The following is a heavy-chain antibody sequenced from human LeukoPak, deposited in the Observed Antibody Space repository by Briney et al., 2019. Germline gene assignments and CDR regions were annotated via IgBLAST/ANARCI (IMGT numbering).Heavy chain of an antibody. CDR1: GGTFSSYA. CDR3: AKLAASETGEGS. CDR2: IIPIFGTA. J-gene: IGHJ5*02. Sequence: SVKVSCKASGGTFSSYAISWVRQAPGQGLEWMGGIIPIFGTADYAQKFQGRVTITADESTSTAYMELSSLRSEDTAVYYCAKLAASETGEGSWGQGTLVTVSS. D-gene: IGHD6-13*01. V-gene: IGHV1-69*13.